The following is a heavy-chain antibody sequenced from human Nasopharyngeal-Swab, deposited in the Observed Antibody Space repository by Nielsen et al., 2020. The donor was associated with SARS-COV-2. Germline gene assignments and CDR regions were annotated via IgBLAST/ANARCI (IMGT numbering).Heavy chain of an antibody. CDR2: ISSSSSYT. J-gene: IGHJ4*02. Sequence: GESLKISCAASGFTFSDYYMSWIRQAPGKGPEWVSYISSSSSYTNYADSVKGRFTISRDNAKNSLYLQMNSLRAEDTAVYYCARVRNGDYFDYWGQGTLVTVSS. CDR3: ARVRNGDYFDY. D-gene: IGHD1-1*01. V-gene: IGHV3-11*06. CDR1: GFTFSDYY.